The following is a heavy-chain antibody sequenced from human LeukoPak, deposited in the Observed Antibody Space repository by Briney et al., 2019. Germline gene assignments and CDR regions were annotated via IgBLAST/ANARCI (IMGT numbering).Heavy chain of an antibody. CDR3: ARESPPRI. D-gene: IGHD2-15*01. V-gene: IGHV4-59*01. J-gene: IGHJ4*02. CDR1: GGSISRYY. Sequence: PSETLSLTCTVSGGSISRYYWSWIRQPPGKGLEWIGNIYYSGSTNYDPSLKSRVTISVDTSKAQFSLKLSSVTAADTAMYYCARESPPRIWGQGTLVTVSS. CDR2: IYYSGST.